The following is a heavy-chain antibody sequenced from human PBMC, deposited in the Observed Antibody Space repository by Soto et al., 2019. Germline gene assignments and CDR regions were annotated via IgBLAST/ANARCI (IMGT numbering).Heavy chain of an antibody. J-gene: IGHJ4*02. V-gene: IGHV4-59*08. CDR1: DGSISSYY. CDR3: ARHTGYSSGWYYFDY. D-gene: IGHD6-19*01. Sequence: PSETLSLTCTVSDGSISSYYWSWIRQPPGKGLEWIGYIYYSGSTNYNPSLKSRVTISVDTSKNQFSLKLSSVTAADTAVYYCARHTGYSSGWYYFDYWGQGTLVTVSS. CDR2: IYYSGST.